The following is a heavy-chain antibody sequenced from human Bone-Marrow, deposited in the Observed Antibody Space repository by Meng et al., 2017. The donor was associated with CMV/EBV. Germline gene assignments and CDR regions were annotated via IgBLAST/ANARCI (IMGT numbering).Heavy chain of an antibody. D-gene: IGHD3-10*01. J-gene: IGHJ5*02. CDR1: GFTFSTYS. V-gene: IGHV3-48*04. CDR2: ISSSGSTI. Sequence: GESLKISCAASGFTFSTYSMNWVRQAPGKVLEWVSYISSSGSTIYYEDSVKGRFTISRDNAKNSLYLQMNSLRAEDTAVYYWAGRPIRGHVNWLGPWGQGTLVTVSS. CDR3: AGRPIRGHVNWLGP.